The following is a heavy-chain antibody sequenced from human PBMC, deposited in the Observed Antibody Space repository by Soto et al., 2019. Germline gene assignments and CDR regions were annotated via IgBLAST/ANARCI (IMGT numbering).Heavy chain of an antibody. D-gene: IGHD6-13*01. CDR1: GVTLDDYA. CDR2: ISWNSGSI. Sequence: SLRLSSAASGVTLDDYAMHWVRQAPGKGLEWVSGISWNSGSIGYADSVKGRFTISRDNAKNSLYLQMNSLRAEDTALYYCARISSSWYGFDYWGQGTLVTVSS. CDR3: ARISSSWYGFDY. V-gene: IGHV3-9*01. J-gene: IGHJ4*02.